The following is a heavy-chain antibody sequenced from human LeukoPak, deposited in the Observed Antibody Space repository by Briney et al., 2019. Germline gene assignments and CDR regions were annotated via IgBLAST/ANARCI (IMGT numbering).Heavy chain of an antibody. D-gene: IGHD5-12*01. CDR1: GYSINNYW. Sequence: GESLKISCKGSGYSINNYWIAWVRQMPGKGLEWMGIIYPADSDIRYSPSFQGQVTISADKSISTAYLQWSSLKASDTAMYYCARLSGYDPIYYFDYWGQGTLVTVSS. CDR2: IYPADSDI. J-gene: IGHJ4*02. V-gene: IGHV5-51*01. CDR3: ARLSGYDPIYYFDY.